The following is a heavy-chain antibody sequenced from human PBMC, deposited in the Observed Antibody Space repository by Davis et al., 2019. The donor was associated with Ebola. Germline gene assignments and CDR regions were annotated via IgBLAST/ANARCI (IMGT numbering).Heavy chain of an antibody. CDR1: GFTFRSYY. CDR3: ATLSYGMDV. CDR2: IDPDGSRV. J-gene: IGHJ6*02. V-gene: IGHV3-74*01. Sequence: GESLKISCAAPGFTFRSYYMHWVRQVSGKGLVWVSGIDPDGSRVSYADSVKGRFTISRDNAKDTVYLQMNSLRAEDTAEYYCATLSYGMDVWGQGTTVTVSS.